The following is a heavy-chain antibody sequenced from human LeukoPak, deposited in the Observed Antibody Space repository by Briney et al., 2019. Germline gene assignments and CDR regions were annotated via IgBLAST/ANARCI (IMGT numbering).Heavy chain of an antibody. V-gene: IGHV3-23*01. CDR2: ISGSGGST. CDR1: GFTFSSYA. J-gene: IGHJ4*02. D-gene: IGHD1-26*01. CDR3: ARSLVGATPSDYYFDY. Sequence: GGSLRLSCAASGFTFSSYAMSWVRQAPGKGLEWVSAISGSGGSTYYADSVKGRFTISRDNSKNTLYLQMSSLRAEDTAVYYCARSLVGATPSDYYFDYWGQGTLVTVSS.